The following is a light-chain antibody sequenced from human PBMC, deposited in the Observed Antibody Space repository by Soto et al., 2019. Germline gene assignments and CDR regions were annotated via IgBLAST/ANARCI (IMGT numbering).Light chain of an antibody. CDR3: GTWDSSLSAGV. CDR1: SSNIGNNY. Sequence: QSVLTQPPSVSAAPGQKVTISCSGSSSNIGNNYVSWYQQLPGTAPKLLIYDNNKRPSGIRDRFSGSKSGTSATLGITGLQTGDEADYYCGTWDSSLSAGVFGGGTKLTVL. CDR2: DNN. J-gene: IGLJ2*01. V-gene: IGLV1-51*01.